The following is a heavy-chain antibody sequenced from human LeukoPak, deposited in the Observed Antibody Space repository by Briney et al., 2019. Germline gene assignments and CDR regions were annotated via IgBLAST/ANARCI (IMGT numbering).Heavy chain of an antibody. J-gene: IGHJ4*02. CDR3: AKVSWGSGSLDDY. CDR2: ISGNGDRT. V-gene: IGHV3-23*01. CDR1: GFTFSSYA. D-gene: IGHD3-10*01. Sequence: GGSLRLSCAASGFTFSSYAMSWVRQAPGKGLEWVSAISGNGDRTYYADTAKGRFTISSDNSKSTVYLQMNSLRAEDTAVYYCAKVSWGSGSLDDYWGQGTLVTVSS.